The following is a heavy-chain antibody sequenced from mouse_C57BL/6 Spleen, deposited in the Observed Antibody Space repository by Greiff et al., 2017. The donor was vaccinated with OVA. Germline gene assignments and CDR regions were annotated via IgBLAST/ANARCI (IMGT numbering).Heavy chain of an antibody. CDR1: GFSLTSYG. CDR2: IWSGGST. D-gene: IGHD2-2*01. V-gene: IGHV2-2*01. CDR3: ARPWLRQGGRYAMDY. Sequence: VQLVESGPGLVQPSQSLSITCTVSGFSLTSYGVHWVRQSPGKGLEWLGVIWSGGSTDYNAAFISRLSISKDNSKSQVFFKMNSLQADDTAIYYCARPWLRQGGRYAMDYWGQGTSVTVSS. J-gene: IGHJ4*01.